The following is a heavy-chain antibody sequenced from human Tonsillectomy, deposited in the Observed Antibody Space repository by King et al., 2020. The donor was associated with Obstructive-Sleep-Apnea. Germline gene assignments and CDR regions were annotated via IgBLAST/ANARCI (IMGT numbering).Heavy chain of an antibody. CDR2: IYPGDSDT. Sequence: QLVQSGAEVKKPGESLKISCKGSGYSFTSYWIGWVRQMPGKGLEWMGIIYPGDSDTRYSPSFQGQVTISADKSISTAYLQWSSLKASDTAMYYCARSIAVAGTDMDYYYGMDVWRQGTTVTVSS. CDR3: ARSIAVAGTDMDYYYGMDV. J-gene: IGHJ6*02. D-gene: IGHD6-19*01. V-gene: IGHV5-51*01. CDR1: GYSFTSYW.